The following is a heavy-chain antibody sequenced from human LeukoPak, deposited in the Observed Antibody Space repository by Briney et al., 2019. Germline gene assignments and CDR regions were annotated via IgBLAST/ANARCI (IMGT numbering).Heavy chain of an antibody. V-gene: IGHV3-33*01. CDR1: GFTYSRYG. CDR2: IWYDGSNK. Sequence: GGSLRLSCAASGFTYSRYGMHWVRQAPGKGLEWVAIIWYDGSNKYYADSVKGRFTISRDNSKNTLYLQMNSLRAEDTAVYYCARRYFDSWGQGSLVTVSA. CDR3: ARRYFDS. J-gene: IGHJ4*02.